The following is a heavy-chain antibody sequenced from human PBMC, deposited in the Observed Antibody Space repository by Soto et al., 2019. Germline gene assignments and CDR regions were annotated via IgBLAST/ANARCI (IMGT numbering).Heavy chain of an antibody. J-gene: IGHJ1*01. CDR2: IDPSDSYT. Sequence: GESLKISCKGSGYSFTSYWISWVRQMPWKGLEWMGRIDPSDSYTNYSPSFQGHVTISADKSISTAYLQWSSLKASDTAMYYCARHAPHYYDSSPQYFQHWGQGTLVTVSS. CDR1: GYSFTSYW. D-gene: IGHD3-22*01. CDR3: ARHAPHYYDSSPQYFQH. V-gene: IGHV5-10-1*01.